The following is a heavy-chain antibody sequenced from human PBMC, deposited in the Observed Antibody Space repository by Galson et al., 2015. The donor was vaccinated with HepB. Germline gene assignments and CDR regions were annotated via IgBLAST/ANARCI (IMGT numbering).Heavy chain of an antibody. CDR3: ARDKYSSGWYYFDY. Sequence: SLRLSCAASGFTLSSYCMNWVRQAPGKGLEWVSYISSSSDTIYYADSVKGRFTVSRDNAKNSLFLQMNSLRDEDTAVYYCARDKYSSGWYYFDYWGQGSLVTVSS. CDR2: ISSSSDTI. CDR1: GFTLSSYC. V-gene: IGHV3-48*02. D-gene: IGHD6-19*01. J-gene: IGHJ4*02.